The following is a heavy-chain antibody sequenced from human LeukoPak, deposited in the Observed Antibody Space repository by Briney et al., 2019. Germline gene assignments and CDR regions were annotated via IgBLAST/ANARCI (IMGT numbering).Heavy chain of an antibody. CDR1: GFTFSSYS. CDR2: ISSSSSYI. V-gene: IGHV3-21*01. J-gene: IGHJ4*02. CDR3: ASCSGGSCYSGRIDY. Sequence: GGSLRLSCAASGFTFSSYSMNWVRQAPGKGLEWVSSISSSSSYIYYADSVKGRFTISRDNAKNSLYLQMNSLRAEDTAVYYCASCSGGSCYSGRIDYWGQGPLVTVSS. D-gene: IGHD2-15*01.